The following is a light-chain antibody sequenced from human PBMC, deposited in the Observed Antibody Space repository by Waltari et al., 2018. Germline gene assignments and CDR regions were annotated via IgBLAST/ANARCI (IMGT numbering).Light chain of an antibody. J-gene: IGKJ3*01. V-gene: IGKV3-11*01. CDR2: DTS. Sequence: EIVLTQSPATLSLSPGERATLSCRASQSVRSYLAWYQQKPGQAPRLLIYDTSNRATGIPVRISGSGSGTDFTLNISSLEPEDAAVYYCQQRSNWPLTFGPGTKVDIK. CDR3: QQRSNWPLT. CDR1: QSVRSY.